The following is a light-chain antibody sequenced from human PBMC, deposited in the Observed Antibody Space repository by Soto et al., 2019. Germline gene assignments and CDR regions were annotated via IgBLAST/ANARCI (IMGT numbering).Light chain of an antibody. CDR1: QSIIT. V-gene: IGKV3-20*01. CDR2: GVS. CDR3: QQYGNSPLT. J-gene: IGKJ4*01. Sequence: EIELTQSPGTLSLSPGERATLSCRASQSIITLAWYKQKPGQAPRLLIYGVSRRATGIPDRFSGSGSGTDFTLTVNRVEPEDSAVYYCQQYGNSPLTFGGGTKVDIK.